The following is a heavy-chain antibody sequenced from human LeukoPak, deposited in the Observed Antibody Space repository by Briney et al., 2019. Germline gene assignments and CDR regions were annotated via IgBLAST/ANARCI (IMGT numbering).Heavy chain of an antibody. D-gene: IGHD2-2*02. J-gene: IGHJ5*02. V-gene: IGHV1-2*02. CDR2: INPNSGGT. Sequence: ASVKVSCKASGYTFTSYYMHWVRQAPGQGLEWMGWINPNSGGTNYAQKFQGRVTMTRDTSISTAYMELSRLRSDDTAVYYCARDPPYCSSTSCYTYNWFDPWGQGTLVTVSS. CDR1: GYTFTSYY. CDR3: ARDPPYCSSTSCYTYNWFDP.